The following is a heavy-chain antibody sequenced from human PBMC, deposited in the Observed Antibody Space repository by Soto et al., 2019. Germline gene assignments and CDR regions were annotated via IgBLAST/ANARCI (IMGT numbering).Heavy chain of an antibody. CDR3: AHPLEYYYDSSWPPAFDI. Sequence: GPTLVNPTQTLTLTCTFSGFSLSTSGVGVGWIRQPPGKALEWLALIYWDDDKRYSPSLKSRLTITKDTSKNQVVLTMTNMDPVDTATYYCAHPLEYYYDSSWPPAFDIWGQGTMV. D-gene: IGHD3-22*01. CDR1: GFSLSTSGVG. CDR2: IYWDDDK. V-gene: IGHV2-5*02. J-gene: IGHJ3*02.